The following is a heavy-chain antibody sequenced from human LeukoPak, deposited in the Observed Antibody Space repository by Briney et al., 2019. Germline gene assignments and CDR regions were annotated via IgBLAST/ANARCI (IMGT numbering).Heavy chain of an antibody. CDR2: IYYSGST. Sequence: SETLSLTCTVSGGSISSYYWSWIRQPPGKGPEWIGYIYYSGSTNYNPSLKSRVTISVDTSKNQFSLKLSSVTAADTAVYYCARSNYYDSSGYYYYFDYWGQGTLVTVSS. CDR3: ARSNYYDSSGYYYYFDY. D-gene: IGHD3-22*01. CDR1: GGSISSYY. V-gene: IGHV4-59*01. J-gene: IGHJ4*02.